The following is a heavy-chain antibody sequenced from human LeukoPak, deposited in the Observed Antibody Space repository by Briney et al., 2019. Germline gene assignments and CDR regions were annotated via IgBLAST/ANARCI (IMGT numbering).Heavy chain of an antibody. J-gene: IGHJ5*02. D-gene: IGHD2-2*01. Sequence: SEALSLTCTVSGGSISSYYWSWIRQPPGKGLEWIGYIYYSGSTNYNPSLKSRVTISVDTSKNQFSLKLSSVTAADTAVYYCARGEGVPAATVHWFDPWGQGTLVTVSS. CDR3: ARGEGVPAATVHWFDP. CDR2: IYYSGST. CDR1: GGSISSYY. V-gene: IGHV4-59*01.